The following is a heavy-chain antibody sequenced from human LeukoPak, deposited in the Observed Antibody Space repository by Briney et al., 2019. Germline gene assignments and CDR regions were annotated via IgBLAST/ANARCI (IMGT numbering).Heavy chain of an antibody. J-gene: IGHJ6*03. D-gene: IGHD3-10*01. CDR1: GFTFDDYG. V-gene: IGHV3-20*01. CDR3: ARADGFGELLYMDV. Sequence: GGSLRLSCAASGFTFDDYGMSWVRQAPGKGLEWVSGINWNGGSTVYADSVKGRFTISRDNAKNSLYLQMNSLRAEDTALYHCARADGFGELLYMDVWGKGTTVTISS. CDR2: INWNGGST.